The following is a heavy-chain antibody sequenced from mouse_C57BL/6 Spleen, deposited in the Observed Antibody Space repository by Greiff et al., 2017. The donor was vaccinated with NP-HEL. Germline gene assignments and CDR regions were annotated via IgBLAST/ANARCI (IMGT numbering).Heavy chain of an antibody. J-gene: IGHJ4*01. V-gene: IGHV5-9*01. CDR1: GFTFSSYT. Sequence: EVKLVESGGGLVKPGGSLKLSCAASGFTFSSYTMSWVRQTPEKRLEWVATISGGGGNTYYPDSVKGRFTISRDNAKNTLYLQMSSLRSEDTALYYCARQGYYGNLYAMDYWGQGTSVTVSS. CDR3: ARQGYYGNLYAMDY. D-gene: IGHD2-1*01. CDR2: ISGGGGNT.